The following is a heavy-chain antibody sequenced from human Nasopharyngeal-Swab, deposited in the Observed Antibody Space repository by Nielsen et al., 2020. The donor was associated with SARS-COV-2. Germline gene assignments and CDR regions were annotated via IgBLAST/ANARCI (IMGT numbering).Heavy chain of an antibody. CDR2: ISSSSSYI. D-gene: IGHD3-3*01. Sequence: WGSLRLSCAASGFTFNNYNFNWVRQAPGKGLEWVSSISSSSSYIYYADSVKGRFTISRDNAKNSLYLQMNSLRAEDTAVYYCASDGLDYDFWSDYFMDVWGQGTTVTVSS. CDR1: GFTFNNYN. J-gene: IGHJ6*02. V-gene: IGHV3-21*01. CDR3: ASDGLDYDFWSDYFMDV.